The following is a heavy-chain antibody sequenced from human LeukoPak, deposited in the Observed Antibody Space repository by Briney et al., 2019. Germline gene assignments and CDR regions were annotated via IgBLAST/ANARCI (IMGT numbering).Heavy chain of an antibody. D-gene: IGHD3-22*01. CDR3: ARALPSITMSERFDP. CDR2: IDPNSGGT. CDR1: GYTFTGYY. J-gene: IGHJ5*02. V-gene: IGHV1-2*02. Sequence: WASVKVSCKASGYTFTGYYMHWVRQAPGQGLEWMGWIDPNSGGTNYAQKFQGRVTMTRDTSISTAYMELSRLRSDDTAVYYCARALPSITMSERFDPWGQGTLVTVSS.